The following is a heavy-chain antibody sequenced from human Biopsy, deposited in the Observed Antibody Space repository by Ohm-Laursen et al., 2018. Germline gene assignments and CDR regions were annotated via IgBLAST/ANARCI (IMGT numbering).Heavy chain of an antibody. J-gene: IGHJ2*01. CDR2: IYISGRT. D-gene: IGHD6-19*01. CDR3: ARTPGKAVAGRFLDL. V-gene: IGHV4-4*08. Sequence: SDTLSLTCSVSGGSLNNHYWSWIRQSPGKGLEWLAYIYISGRTNYNPSLKSRIIVSVDTSKNQLSLKVTSVTAADTAVYYCARTPGKAVAGRFLDLWGRGTLVTVSS. CDR1: GGSLNNHY.